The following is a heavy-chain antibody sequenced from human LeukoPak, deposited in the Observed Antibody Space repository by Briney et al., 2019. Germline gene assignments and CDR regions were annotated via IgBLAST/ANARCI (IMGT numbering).Heavy chain of an antibody. CDR3: AKSGLAYSSGWYGSHWFDI. D-gene: IGHD6-19*01. V-gene: IGHV3-9*01. Sequence: GGSLRLSCAASGFTFDDYAMYWVRQAPGKGLEWVSGISWDSGSVGYADSVKGRFTISRDNAKNSLYLQMNSLRAEDTALYYCAKSGLAYSSGWYGSHWFDIWGQGTLVTVSS. J-gene: IGHJ5*02. CDR1: GFTFDDYA. CDR2: ISWDSGSV.